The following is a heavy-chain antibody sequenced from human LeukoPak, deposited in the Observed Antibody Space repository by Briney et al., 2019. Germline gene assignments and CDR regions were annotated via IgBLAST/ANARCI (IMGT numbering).Heavy chain of an antibody. V-gene: IGHV3-30*02. CDR2: IRYDGIGK. D-gene: IGHD5-12*01. CDR3: AKDPGSTGAYDT. Sequence: GGSLRLSCAASGFTFSDCSMHWVRLAPGKGLEWVAFIRYDGIGKSYADSVKGRFTVSRDNSKNTLFLQMNSLRTEDTAVYYCAKDPGSTGAYDTWGQGTLVTVSP. J-gene: IGHJ4*02. CDR1: GFTFSDCS.